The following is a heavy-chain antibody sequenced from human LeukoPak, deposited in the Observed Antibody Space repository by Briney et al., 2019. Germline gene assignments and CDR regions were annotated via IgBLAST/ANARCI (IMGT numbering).Heavy chain of an antibody. V-gene: IGHV4-59*12. CDR3: ARVVTAAASS. J-gene: IGHJ5*02. Sequence: SETLSLTCTVSGDSITTYYWSWIRQPPGKGLEWIGYINYIGSTNYNPSLKNRVSISADISKTQFTLRLRSVTAADTAVYFCARVVTAAASSWGQGTLVTVSS. CDR2: INYIGST. D-gene: IGHD6-13*01. CDR1: GDSITTYY.